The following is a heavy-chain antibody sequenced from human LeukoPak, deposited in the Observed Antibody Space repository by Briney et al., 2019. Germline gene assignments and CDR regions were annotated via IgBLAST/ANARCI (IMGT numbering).Heavy chain of an antibody. CDR3: VRDRSGSSIDE. CDR1: GGSVSSGSSY. CDR2: IYYSGST. V-gene: IGHV4-61*01. D-gene: IGHD1-26*01. Sequence: PSETLSLTCTVSGGSVSSGSSYWSWLRQPPGKGLEWIRNIYYSGSTNYNPSLKRRVTISVDTSKSQFSRKLTSVTAPDTAVYYCVRDRSGSSIDEWGQGALVTVSS. J-gene: IGHJ4*02.